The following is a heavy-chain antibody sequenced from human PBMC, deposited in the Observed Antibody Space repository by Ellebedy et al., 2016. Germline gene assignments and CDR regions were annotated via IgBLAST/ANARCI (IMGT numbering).Heavy chain of an antibody. CDR3: AKGCKDYYFNY. J-gene: IGHJ4*02. V-gene: IGHV3-23*01. CDR2: FSGSGGST. CDR1: GFTFSSNA. Sequence: GGSLRLSXAASGFTFSSNAMSWVRQAPGKGLEWVSAFSGSGGSTYYADSVKGRFTISRDNSKNTQYLQMNSLRTEDTAVYYCAKGCKDYYFNYWGQGTLVTVSS. D-gene: IGHD2-15*01.